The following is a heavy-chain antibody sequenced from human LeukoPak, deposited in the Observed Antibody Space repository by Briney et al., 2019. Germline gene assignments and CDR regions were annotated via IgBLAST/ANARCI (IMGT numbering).Heavy chain of an antibody. CDR2: IYHSGST. J-gene: IGHJ3*02. CDR1: GGSISSGGYY. CDR3: ASRDLGDAFDI. Sequence: PSETLSLTCTVSGGSISSGGYYWSWIRQPPGKGLEWIGYIYHSGSTYYNPSLKSRVTISVDRSKNQFSLKLSSVTAADTAVYYCASRDLGDAFDIWGQGTMVTVSS. V-gene: IGHV4-30-2*01.